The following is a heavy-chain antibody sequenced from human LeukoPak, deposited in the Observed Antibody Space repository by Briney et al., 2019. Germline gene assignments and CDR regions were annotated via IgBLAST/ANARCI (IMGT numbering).Heavy chain of an antibody. D-gene: IGHD6-13*01. J-gene: IGHJ6*03. CDR3: ARGPQLVGYYYIDV. CDR1: GDSVSSNSAA. Sequence: SQTLSLTCAISGDSVSSNSAAWNWVRHSPSRGLEWLGRTYYRSKWYNDYTVSVKSRITINPDTSKNQFSLQLNSVTPEDTAVYYCARGPQLVGYYYIDVWGKGTTVTLSS. CDR2: TYYRSKWYN. V-gene: IGHV6-1*01.